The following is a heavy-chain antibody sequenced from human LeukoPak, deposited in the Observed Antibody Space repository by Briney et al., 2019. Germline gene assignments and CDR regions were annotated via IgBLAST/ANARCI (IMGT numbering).Heavy chain of an antibody. CDR3: AKDTRNSWYYYYYYMDV. CDR2: IWYDGSNK. CDR1: GVTFSSYG. V-gene: IGHV3-33*06. D-gene: IGHD6-13*01. Sequence: GRSLRLSCAASGVTFSSYGMHWVRQAPGKGLEWVAVIWYDGSNKYYADSVKGRFTISRDNSKNTLYLQMNSLRAEDTAVYYCAKDTRNSWYYYYYYMDVWGEGTTVTVSS. J-gene: IGHJ6*03.